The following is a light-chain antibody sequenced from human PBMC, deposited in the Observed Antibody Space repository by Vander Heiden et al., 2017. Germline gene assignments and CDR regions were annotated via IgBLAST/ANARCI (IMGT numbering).Light chain of an antibody. CDR3: QQFSSYTFT. Sequence: AIQFIQSLSSPSVSVADRVTNPCRASQGISSALAWYQQKPGKAPKLLIYGASSMESGVPSRFSGSGSGTDFTLTISSLQPEDFAAYYCQQFSSYTFTFGPGTKVDIK. J-gene: IGKJ3*01. CDR2: GAS. V-gene: IGKV1-13*02. CDR1: QGISSA.